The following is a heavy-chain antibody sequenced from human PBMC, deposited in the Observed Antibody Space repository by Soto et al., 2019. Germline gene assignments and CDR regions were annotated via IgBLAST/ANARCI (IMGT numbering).Heavy chain of an antibody. CDR2: ISGSGGST. Sequence: GGSLRLSCAASGFTFSSYAMSWVRQAPGKGLEWVSAISGSGGSTYYADSVKGRFTISRDNSKNTLYLQMNSLRAEDTAVYYCASQVDAWGSYRSFDYWGQGTLVTVSS. CDR3: ASQVDAWGSYRSFDY. V-gene: IGHV3-23*01. D-gene: IGHD3-16*02. J-gene: IGHJ4*02. CDR1: GFTFSSYA.